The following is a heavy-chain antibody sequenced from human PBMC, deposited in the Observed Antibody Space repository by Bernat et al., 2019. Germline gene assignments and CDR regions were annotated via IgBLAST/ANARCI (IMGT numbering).Heavy chain of an antibody. CDR2: ISAYNGNT. Sequence: QVQLVQSGAEVKKPGASVKVSCKASGYTFTSYGISWVRQATGQGLEWMGWISAYNGNTNYAQKLQGRVTMTTDTSTSTAYMELRSLRSDDTAVYYCARGWAGETKVLRYFDGYGMDVWGQGTTVTVSS. CDR3: ARGWAGETKVLRYFDGYGMDV. J-gene: IGHJ6*02. V-gene: IGHV1-18*01. CDR1: GYTFTSYG. D-gene: IGHD3-9*01.